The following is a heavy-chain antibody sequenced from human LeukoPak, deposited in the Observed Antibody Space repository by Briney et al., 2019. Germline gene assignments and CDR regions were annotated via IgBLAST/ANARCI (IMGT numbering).Heavy chain of an antibody. CDR2: IDYRGST. CDR1: GGSISSFY. Sequence: SETLSLTCTVSGGSISSFYWSWIRQPPGKGLEWIAYIDYRGSTTYNPSLRSRVTISVDTSRNQFSLKLYSVTAADTAVYYCARSRSGYSYDHAAFEIWGQGTMVTVSS. V-gene: IGHV4-59*01. D-gene: IGHD5-18*01. J-gene: IGHJ3*02. CDR3: ARSRSGYSYDHAAFEI.